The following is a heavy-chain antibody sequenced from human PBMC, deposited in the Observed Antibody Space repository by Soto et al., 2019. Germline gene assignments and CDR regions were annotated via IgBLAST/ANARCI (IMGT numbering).Heavy chain of an antibody. V-gene: IGHV4-31*03. D-gene: IGHD2-15*01. CDR2: IHYRERT. J-gene: IGHJ5*02. Sequence: QVQLQESGPGLVKPSETLSLTCNVSGGSINSGGYYWGWIRQHPGKGLEWIGYIHYRERTSYTPSLQSRVSISLDMSGHHFSLKLTSVTAAYTAVYYCARCSDAFGCDTWGQGTRVTVSS. CDR1: GGSINSGGYY. CDR3: ARCSDAFGCDT.